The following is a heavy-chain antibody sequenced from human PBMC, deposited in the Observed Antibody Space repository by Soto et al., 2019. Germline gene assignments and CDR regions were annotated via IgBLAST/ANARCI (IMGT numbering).Heavy chain of an antibody. CDR2: ISGSGGST. J-gene: IGHJ4*02. CDR3: AKDMLGSEGIDY. Sequence: LRLSCAASGFTFSSYAMIWVRQAPGKGLEWVSAISGSGGSTYYADSVKGRFTISRDNSKNTLYLQMNSLRAEDTAVYYCAKDMLGSEGIDYWGQGTLVTVSS. D-gene: IGHD3-10*02. V-gene: IGHV3-23*01. CDR1: GFTFSSYA.